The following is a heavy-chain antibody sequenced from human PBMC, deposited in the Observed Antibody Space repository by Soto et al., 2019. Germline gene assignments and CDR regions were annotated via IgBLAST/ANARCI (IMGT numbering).Heavy chain of an antibody. J-gene: IGHJ5*02. V-gene: IGHV3-49*03. CDR3: TRSPTSLYSSGWYSVWFDP. Sequence: TFGDYTMSWFRQAPGKGLEWVGFIRSKAYGGTTEYAASVKGRFTISRDDSKSIAYLQMNSLKTEDTAVYYCTRSPTSLYSSGWYSVWFDPWGQGTLVTVSS. CDR2: IRSKAYGGTT. CDR1: TFGDYT. D-gene: IGHD6-19*01.